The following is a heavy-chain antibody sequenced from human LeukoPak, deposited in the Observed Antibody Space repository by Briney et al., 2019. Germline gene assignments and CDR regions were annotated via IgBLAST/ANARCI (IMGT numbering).Heavy chain of an antibody. J-gene: IGHJ4*02. CDR2: ISGSGGST. Sequence: GGSLRLSCAASGFTISNYAMSWVRQAPGKGLEWVSGISGSGGSTYYADSVKGRFTMSTDNSKNTLYMQMNSLRDEDTAVYYCAKHFGYIPTSYFHYWGQGTLVTVSS. CDR1: GFTISNYA. V-gene: IGHV3-23*01. CDR3: AKHFGYIPTSYFHY. D-gene: IGHD5-18*01.